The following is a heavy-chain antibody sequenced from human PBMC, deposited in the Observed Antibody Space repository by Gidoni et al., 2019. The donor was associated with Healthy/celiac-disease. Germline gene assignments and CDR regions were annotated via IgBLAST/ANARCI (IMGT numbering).Heavy chain of an antibody. CDR2: ISYDGSNK. Sequence: QVQLVESVGGVVQPGRSLRLSCSASGFTFSSYAMHWVRQAPGKGLEWVAVISYDGSNKYYADSVKGRFTISRDNYKNTLYLQMNSLRAEDTAVYYCARDSGGYYDSSGYYCSGAFDIWGQGTMVTVSS. D-gene: IGHD3-22*01. CDR3: ARDSGGYYDSSGYYCSGAFDI. V-gene: IGHV3-30-3*01. CDR1: GFTFSSYA. J-gene: IGHJ3*02.